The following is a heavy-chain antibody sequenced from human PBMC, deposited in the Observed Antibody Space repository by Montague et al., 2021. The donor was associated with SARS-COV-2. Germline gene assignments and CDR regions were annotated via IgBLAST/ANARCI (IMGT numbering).Heavy chain of an antibody. D-gene: IGHD2-8*02. V-gene: IGHV4-34*01. Sequence: SETLSLTCGIHTRWLTGYSWGWLHNAPGKGLHCIGAINYSGDTYYNPSLTSRVTISMDTSESQFSLKMTSVTAADTAVYYCARLESSWWFFDYWGQGTLVTVSS. CDR3: ARLESSWWFFDY. CDR1: TRWLTGYS. J-gene: IGHJ4*02. CDR2: INYSGDT.